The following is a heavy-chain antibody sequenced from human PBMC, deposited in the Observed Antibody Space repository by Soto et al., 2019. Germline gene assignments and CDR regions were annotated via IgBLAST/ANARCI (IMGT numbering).Heavy chain of an antibody. CDR3: ARVLTGTTSFDY. V-gene: IGHV1-69*06. J-gene: IGHJ4*02. CDR2: IIPIFGTA. CDR1: GGTFSSYA. D-gene: IGHD1-7*01. Sequence: SVKVSCKASGGTFSSYAISWVRQAPGQGLEWMGGIIPIFGTANYAQKFQGRVTITADKSTSTAYMELSSLRSEDTAVYYCARVLTGTTSFDYWGQGTLVTVSS.